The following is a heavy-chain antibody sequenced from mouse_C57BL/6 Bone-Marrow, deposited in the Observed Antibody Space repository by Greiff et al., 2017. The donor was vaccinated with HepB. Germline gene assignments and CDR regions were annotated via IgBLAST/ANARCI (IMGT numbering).Heavy chain of an antibody. Sequence: VQLQQSGAELARPGASVKMSCKASGYTFTSYTMHWVKQRPGQGLEWIGYINPSSGYTKYNQKFKDKATWTADKSSSTAYMQLSSLTSEDSAVYYCASPLYGRSYWYFDVWGTGTTVTVSS. D-gene: IGHD1-1*01. CDR2: INPSSGYT. V-gene: IGHV1-4*01. CDR3: ASPLYGRSYWYFDV. CDR1: GYTFTSYT. J-gene: IGHJ1*03.